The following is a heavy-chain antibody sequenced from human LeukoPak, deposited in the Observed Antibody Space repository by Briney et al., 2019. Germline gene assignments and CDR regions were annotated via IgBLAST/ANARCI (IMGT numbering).Heavy chain of an antibody. CDR3: AKSMTLQWRGFFDL. V-gene: IGHV3-23*01. Sequence: GGSLRLSCAASGFTFSSYAMSWVRQAPGKGLEWVSAISDSGANTYYADSVRGRFTISRDNSKNTLYLQKNSLRADDTAIYYCAKSMTLQWRGFFDLWGRGTHVTVSS. CDR2: ISDSGANT. D-gene: IGHD6-19*01. CDR1: GFTFSSYA. J-gene: IGHJ2*01.